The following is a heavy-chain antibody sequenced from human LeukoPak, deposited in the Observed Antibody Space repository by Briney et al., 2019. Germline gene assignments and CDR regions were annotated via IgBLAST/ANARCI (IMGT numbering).Heavy chain of an antibody. CDR1: GYSFTRNG. J-gene: IGHJ4*02. Sequence: ASVKVSCKPSGYSFTRNGISWXXQAPGQGLXWMAWXXANSGNTNYAQXXXDRVTLTXXXSTSTAYMELRSLRSDDTAVYYCARDVNYAFDYWGQGTLVTVSS. CDR2: XXANSGNT. D-gene: IGHD3-16*01. V-gene: IGHV1-18*01. CDR3: ARDVNYAFDY.